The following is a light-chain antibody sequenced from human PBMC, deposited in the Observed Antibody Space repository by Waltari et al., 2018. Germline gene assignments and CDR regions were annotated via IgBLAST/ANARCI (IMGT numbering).Light chain of an antibody. CDR2: KAS. CDR1: QSISSW. CDR3: QQYHSYPWT. V-gene: IGKV1-5*03. Sequence: DIQMTQSPSTLSASVGDRVTIPCRASQSISSWLAWYQQRPGKAPKLLIYKASSLESGVPSRFSGSGSGTEFTLTISSLQSDDFATYYCQQYHSYPWTFGQGTKVEIK. J-gene: IGKJ1*01.